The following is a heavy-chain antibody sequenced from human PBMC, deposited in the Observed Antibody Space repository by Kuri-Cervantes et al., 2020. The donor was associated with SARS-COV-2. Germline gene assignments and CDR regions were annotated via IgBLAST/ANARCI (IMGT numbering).Heavy chain of an antibody. D-gene: IGHD5-24*01. V-gene: IGHV4-59*12. CDR1: GGSISSYY. Sequence: GSLRLSCTVSGGSISSYYWSWIRQPPGKGLEWIGYIYYSGSTNYNPSLKSRVTISVDTSKNQFSLKLSSVTAADTAVYYCARSGLQFYQTLPNAEYFQHWGQGTLVTDSS. CDR3: ARSGLQFYQTLPNAEYFQH. CDR2: IYYSGST. J-gene: IGHJ1*01.